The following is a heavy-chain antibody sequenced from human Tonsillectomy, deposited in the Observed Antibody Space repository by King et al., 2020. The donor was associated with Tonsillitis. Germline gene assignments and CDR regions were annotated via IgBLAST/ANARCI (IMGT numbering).Heavy chain of an antibody. V-gene: IGHV3-15*07. D-gene: IGHD3-10*01. CDR3: TTVRANLDGEWYFDL. CDR1: GFTFSNAW. CDR2: SKTKTDGGTT. Sequence: VQLVESGGGLVKPGGSLRLSCAASGFTFSNAWMNWVRQAPGKGLEWVGLSKTKTDGGTTDYAAPVKGRFTISRDDSKNTLYLQMNSLKTEDTAFYYCTTVRANLDGEWYFDLWGRGTLVTVSS. J-gene: IGHJ2*01.